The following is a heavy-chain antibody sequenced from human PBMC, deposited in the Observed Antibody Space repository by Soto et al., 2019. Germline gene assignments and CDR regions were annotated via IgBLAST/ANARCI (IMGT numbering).Heavy chain of an antibody. J-gene: IGHJ6*02. Sequence: VQLVETGGGLIQPGGSLRLSCAASGFTVSSNYMSWIRQAPGKGLEWVSYISSSSSYTNYADSVKGRFTISRDNAKNSLYLQMNSLRAEDTAVYYCARDPIDELLSYYYGMDVWGQGTTVTVSS. CDR1: GFTVSSNY. D-gene: IGHD2-2*01. CDR2: ISSSSSYT. V-gene: IGHV3-11*06. CDR3: ARDPIDELLSYYYGMDV.